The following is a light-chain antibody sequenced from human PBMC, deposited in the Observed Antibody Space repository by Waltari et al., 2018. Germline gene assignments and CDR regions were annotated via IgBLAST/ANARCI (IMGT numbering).Light chain of an antibody. V-gene: IGLV3-1*01. Sequence: SYDLIQSPSVSVSPGQTATITCSGDELEKQYVCWYQQKQGQSPVLVIYEDVRRPSEIPQRFSGSNSENTATLTISGTQPMDEADYYCQAWDSGVAGVFGTGTKVTVL. CDR3: QAWDSGVAGV. CDR1: ELEKQY. J-gene: IGLJ1*01. CDR2: EDV.